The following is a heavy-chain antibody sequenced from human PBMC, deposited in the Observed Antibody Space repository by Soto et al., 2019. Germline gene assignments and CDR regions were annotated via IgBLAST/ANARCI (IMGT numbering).Heavy chain of an antibody. CDR2: ISSSSSYI. J-gene: IGHJ5*02. CDR1: GFTFSSYS. CDR3: ARGFKGVAAAGPPNWFDP. D-gene: IGHD6-13*01. V-gene: IGHV3-21*01. Sequence: GGSLRLSCAASGFTFSSYSMNWVRQAPGKGLEWVSSISSSSSYIYYADSVKGRFTISRDNAKNSLYLQMNSLRAEDTAVYYCARGFKGVAAAGPPNWFDPWGQGTLVTVSS.